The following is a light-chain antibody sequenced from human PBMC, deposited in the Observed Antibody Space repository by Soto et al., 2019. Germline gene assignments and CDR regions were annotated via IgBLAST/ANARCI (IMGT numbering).Light chain of an antibody. J-gene: IGKJ4*01. CDR2: RAS. Sequence: EIVLTQSPDTLSLSPGERATLSCRASQSVSSSFLAWYHQKPGQAPRLLIYRASSRSTGIPDRFTGSGSGTDFTLTISRLEPEDFAVYYCQQDESSPLTFGGGTKVEIK. CDR1: QSVSSSF. V-gene: IGKV3-20*01. CDR3: QQDESSPLT.